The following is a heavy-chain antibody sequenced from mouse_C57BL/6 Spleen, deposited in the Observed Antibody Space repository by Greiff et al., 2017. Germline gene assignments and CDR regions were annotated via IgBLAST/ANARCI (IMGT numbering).Heavy chain of an antibody. CDR3: AIYYSNYRYYYAMDY. J-gene: IGHJ4*01. CDR2: INPNNGGT. D-gene: IGHD2-5*01. CDR1: GYTFTDYN. V-gene: IGHV1-18*01. Sequence: EVQLQQSGPELVKPGASVKIPCKASGYTFTDYNMDWVKQSHGKSLEWIGDINPNNGGTIYNQKFKGKASLTVDKSSSTAYMELLSLTSEDTAVYYCAIYYSNYRYYYAMDYWGQGTSVTVSS.